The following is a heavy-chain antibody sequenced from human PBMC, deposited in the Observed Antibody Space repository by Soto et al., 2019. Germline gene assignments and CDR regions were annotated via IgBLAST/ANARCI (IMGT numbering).Heavy chain of an antibody. CDR3: ARVRDSYNTLYYYYMDV. D-gene: IGHD5-18*01. CDR1: GGSISSYY. J-gene: IGHJ6*03. V-gene: IGHV4-59*01. Sequence: SETLSLTCTVSGGSISSYYWSWIRQPPGKGLEWIGYIYYSGSTNYNPSLKSRVTISVDTSKNQFSLKLSSVTAADTAVYYCARVRDSYNTLYYYYMDVWGKGTTVTVSS. CDR2: IYYSGST.